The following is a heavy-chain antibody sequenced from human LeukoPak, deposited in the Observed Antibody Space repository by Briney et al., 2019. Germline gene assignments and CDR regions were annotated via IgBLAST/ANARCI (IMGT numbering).Heavy chain of an antibody. Sequence: GASVKVSCKASGGTFSSYAISWVRQAPGQGLEWMGGITPIFGTANYAQKFQGRVTITADESTSTAYMELSSLRSEDTAVYYCARDLSVVVPAAILGSWFDPWGQGTLVTVS. CDR2: ITPIFGTA. D-gene: IGHD2-2*01. V-gene: IGHV1-69*13. J-gene: IGHJ5*02. CDR1: GGTFSSYA. CDR3: ARDLSVVVPAAILGSWFDP.